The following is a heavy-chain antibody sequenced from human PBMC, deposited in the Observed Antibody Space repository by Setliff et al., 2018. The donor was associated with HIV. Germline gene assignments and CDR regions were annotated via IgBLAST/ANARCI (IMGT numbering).Heavy chain of an antibody. CDR1: GYTFTSYA. Sequence: ASVKVSCKASGYTFTSYAMHWVRQAPGQRLEWMGWINAGNGNTKYSQKFQGRVTITRDTSASTAYMELSSLRSEDTAVYYCARASISTIFGVVKNPHNYYMDVWGKGTTVTVSS. V-gene: IGHV1-3*01. CDR3: ARASISTIFGVVKNPHNYYMDV. CDR2: INAGNGNT. J-gene: IGHJ6*03. D-gene: IGHD3-3*01.